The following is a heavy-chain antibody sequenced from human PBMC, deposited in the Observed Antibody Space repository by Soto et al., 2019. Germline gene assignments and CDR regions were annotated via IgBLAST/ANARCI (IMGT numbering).Heavy chain of an antibody. CDR2: ISAYNGNT. Sequence: ASVKVSCKASGYTFTSYGISWVRQAPGQGLEWMGWISAYNGNTNYAQKLQGRVTMTTDTSTSTAYMELRSLRSDDTAVYYCASTVYDFWSGYTDYWGQGTLVTVSS. D-gene: IGHD3-3*01. CDR3: ASTVYDFWSGYTDY. V-gene: IGHV1-18*04. CDR1: GYTFTSYG. J-gene: IGHJ4*02.